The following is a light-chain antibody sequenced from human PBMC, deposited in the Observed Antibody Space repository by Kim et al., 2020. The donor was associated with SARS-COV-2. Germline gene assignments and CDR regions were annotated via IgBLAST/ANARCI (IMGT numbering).Light chain of an antibody. CDR3: TAWGGSLDGRV. J-gene: IGLJ3*02. CDR2: ATN. V-gene: IGLV1-44*01. CDR1: SSNIGSNT. Sequence: GQRGTISCSGSSSNIGSNTVNWYQQLPGTAPKLLIYATNERPSGVPDRFSGFKCGTSAALAISGLQSEDEADYYCTAWGGSLDGRVFGGGTQLTVL.